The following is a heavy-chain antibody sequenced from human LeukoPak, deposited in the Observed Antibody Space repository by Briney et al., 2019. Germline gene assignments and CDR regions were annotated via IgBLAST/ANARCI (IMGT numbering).Heavy chain of an antibody. Sequence: PGGSLRLSCAASGFTFSSYSMNWVRQAPGKGLEWASYISSSSSTIYYADSVKGRFTISRDNAKNSLYLQMNSLRDEDTAVYYCARDLLPLPNMVQPFDYWGQGTLVTVSS. CDR2: ISSSSSTI. V-gene: IGHV3-48*02. D-gene: IGHD3-10*01. J-gene: IGHJ4*02. CDR1: GFTFSSYS. CDR3: ARDLLPLPNMVQPFDY.